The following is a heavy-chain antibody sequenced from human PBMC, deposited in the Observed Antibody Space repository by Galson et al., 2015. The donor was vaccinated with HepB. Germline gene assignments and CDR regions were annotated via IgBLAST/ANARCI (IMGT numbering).Heavy chain of an antibody. CDR2: ISGSGGST. V-gene: IGHV3-23*01. CDR1: GFTFSSYA. J-gene: IGHJ4*02. D-gene: IGHD2-8*01. CDR3: AKGVCSAGGLSIDAESYFDY. Sequence: SLRLSCAASGFTFSSYAMSWVRQAPGKGLEWVSAISGSGGSTYYADSVKGRFTTSRDNSKNTLYLQMNSLRAEDTAVYYCAKGVCSAGGLSIDAESYFDYWSQGTLVTVSS.